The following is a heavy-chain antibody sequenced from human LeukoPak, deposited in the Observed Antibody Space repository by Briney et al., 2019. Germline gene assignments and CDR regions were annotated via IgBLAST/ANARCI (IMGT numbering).Heavy chain of an antibody. Sequence: GGSLRLSCAASGFTFSSYAMSWVRQAPGKGLEWVSAISGSGGSTYYADSVKGRFTISRDNSKNTLYLQMNSLRAEDTAVYYCARETNGDSTINPYYYYYGMDVWGQGTTVTVSS. CDR2: ISGSGGST. D-gene: IGHD4-17*01. CDR1: GFTFSSYA. V-gene: IGHV3-23*01. J-gene: IGHJ6*02. CDR3: ARETNGDSTINPYYYYYGMDV.